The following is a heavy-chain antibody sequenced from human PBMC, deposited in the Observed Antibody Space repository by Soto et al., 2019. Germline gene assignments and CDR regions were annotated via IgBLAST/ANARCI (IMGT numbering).Heavy chain of an antibody. CDR1: GLTFSSYA. CDR2: ISGSGDST. V-gene: IGHV3-23*01. J-gene: IGHJ1*01. Sequence: LRLSCAASGLTFSSYAMSWVRQAPGKGLEWVSGISGSGDSTYYADSVKGRFTISRDNSKNTLYLQMNSLRAEDTAVYYCAKGVPGIAVAGTGYFQHWGQGTLVTVSS. CDR3: AKGVPGIAVAGTGYFQH. D-gene: IGHD6-19*01.